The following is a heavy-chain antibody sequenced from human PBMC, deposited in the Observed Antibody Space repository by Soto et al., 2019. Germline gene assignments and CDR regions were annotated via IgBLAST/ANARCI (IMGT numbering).Heavy chain of an antibody. V-gene: IGHV4-59*12. J-gene: IGHJ4*02. CDR3: ARGAGYDPFDY. CDR1: GGSISSYY. CDR2: IYYSGST. Sequence: KTSETLSLTCTVSGGSISSYYWSWIRQPPGKGLEWIGYIYYSGSTNYNPSLKSRVTISVDTSKNQFSLKLSSVTAADRAVYYCARGAGYDPFDYWGQGVLVTVSS. D-gene: IGHD5-12*01.